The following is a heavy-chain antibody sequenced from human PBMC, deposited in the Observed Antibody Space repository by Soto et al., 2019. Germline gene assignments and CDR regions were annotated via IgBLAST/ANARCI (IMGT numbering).Heavy chain of an antibody. Sequence: ASVKVSCRASGYTFTGYAMHWVRQAPGQRLEWMGWINAGNGNTKYSQKFQGRVTITRDTSASTAYMELSSLRSEDTAVYYCARAVAVPADFDYWGQGTLVTVSS. CDR1: GYTFTGYA. V-gene: IGHV1-3*01. CDR3: ARAVAVPADFDY. D-gene: IGHD6-19*01. CDR2: INAGNGNT. J-gene: IGHJ4*02.